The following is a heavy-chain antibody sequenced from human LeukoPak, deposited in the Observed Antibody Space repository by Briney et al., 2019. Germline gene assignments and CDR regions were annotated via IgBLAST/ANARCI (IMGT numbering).Heavy chain of an antibody. Sequence: ASAKVSCKASGYIFTDHYMRWVRQAPGQGLEWMGWINLAAGGTSYTQKFQGRVTMTRDTSISTAYLELSSLRSDDTAIFYCARDSGNSWPSYFDSWGQGTLVTVSS. J-gene: IGHJ4*02. CDR3: ARDSGNSWPSYFDS. V-gene: IGHV1-2*02. D-gene: IGHD6-13*01. CDR1: GYIFTDHY. CDR2: INLAAGGT.